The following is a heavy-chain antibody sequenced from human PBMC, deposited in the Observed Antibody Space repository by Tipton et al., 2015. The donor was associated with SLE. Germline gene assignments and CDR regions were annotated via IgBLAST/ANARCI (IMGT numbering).Heavy chain of an antibody. V-gene: IGHV4-59*11. J-gene: IGHJ4*02. CDR3: AREHTGLDGGYFDS. Sequence: TLSLTCTVSGGSISSHHWSWIRQPPGKGLEWVAYIYYTGSTEYNPSPKSRVTISVDTSKNQISLRLSSVTAADTAVYYCAREHTGLDGGYFDSWGQGTLVTVSS. D-gene: IGHD2-8*02. CDR2: IYYTGST. CDR1: GGSISSHH.